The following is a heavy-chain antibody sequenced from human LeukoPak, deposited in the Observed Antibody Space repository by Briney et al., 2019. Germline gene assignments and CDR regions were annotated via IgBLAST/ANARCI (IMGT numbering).Heavy chain of an antibody. CDR2: ISAYNGNT. Sequence: WASVKVSCKASGYTFTSYGISWVRQAPGQGLEWMGWISAYNGNTNYAQKLQGRVTMTTDTSTSTAYIELRSLRSDDTAVYYCARHYDILTTDFDYWGQGTLVTVSS. D-gene: IGHD3-9*01. CDR1: GYTFTSYG. J-gene: IGHJ4*02. V-gene: IGHV1-18*01. CDR3: ARHYDILTTDFDY.